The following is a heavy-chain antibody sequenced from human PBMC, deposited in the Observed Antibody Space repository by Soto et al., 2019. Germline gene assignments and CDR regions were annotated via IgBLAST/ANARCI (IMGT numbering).Heavy chain of an antibody. J-gene: IGHJ4*02. CDR3: AKDPGYCSGGSCYQSSYFDY. Sequence: EVQLLESGGGLVQPGGSLRLSCAASGFTFSSYAMSWVRQAPGKGLEWVSAISGSGGSTYYADSVKGRFTISRDNSKNTLYLQMNRLRAEDTAVYYCAKDPGYCSGGSCYQSSYFDYWGQGTLVTVSS. V-gene: IGHV3-23*01. CDR2: ISGSGGST. D-gene: IGHD2-15*01. CDR1: GFTFSSYA.